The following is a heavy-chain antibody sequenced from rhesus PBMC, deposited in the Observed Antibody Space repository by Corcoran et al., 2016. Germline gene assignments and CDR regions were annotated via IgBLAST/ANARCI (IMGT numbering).Heavy chain of an antibody. CDR3: ATGGY. V-gene: IGHV1-111*02. J-gene: IGHJ4*01. CDR1: GYTFTDYY. CDR2: VELEDGEA. Sequence: EVQLVQSGAEVKKPGASVTISCKASGYTFTDYYLHWVRQAPGKGLEWMGRVELEDGEAKNAQKFQDRGTSTADASTDTAYMELSSRRSEDTAVYYWATGGYWGQGGLVTVSS.